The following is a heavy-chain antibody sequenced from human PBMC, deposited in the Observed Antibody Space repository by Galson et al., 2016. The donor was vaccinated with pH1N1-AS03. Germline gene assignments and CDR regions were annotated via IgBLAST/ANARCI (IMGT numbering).Heavy chain of an antibody. D-gene: IGHD6-19*01. CDR2: INPNRGGT. CDR1: GYTFTVYY. CDR3: ARDQLSGWYPSSGVDY. Sequence: SVKVSCKASGYTFTVYYLHWVRQAPGQGLEWMGRINPNRGGTNYAQRFQGRVTMTRDTSITTAYMELSRLRSDDTAVYYCARDQLSGWYPSSGVDYWGQGTLATVSS. J-gene: IGHJ4*02. V-gene: IGHV1-2*06.